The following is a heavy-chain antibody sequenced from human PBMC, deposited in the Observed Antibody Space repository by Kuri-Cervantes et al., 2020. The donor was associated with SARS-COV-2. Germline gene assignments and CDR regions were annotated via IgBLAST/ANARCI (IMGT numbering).Heavy chain of an antibody. D-gene: IGHD1-20*01. V-gene: IGHV3-53*01. J-gene: IGHJ6*03. CDR1: GFTVSSNY. CDR2: IYSGGST. CDR3: ARVYNWEYFYYLGV. Sequence: GESLKISCAASGFTVSSNYMSWVRQAPGKGLEWVSVIYSGGSTYYADSVKGRFTISRDNSKNTLYLQMNSLRAEDTAIYYCARVYNWEYFYYLGVWGIGTTVTVSS.